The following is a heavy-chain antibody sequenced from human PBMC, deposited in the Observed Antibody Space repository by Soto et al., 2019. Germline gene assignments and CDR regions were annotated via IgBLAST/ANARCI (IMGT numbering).Heavy chain of an antibody. V-gene: IGHV1-69*13. Sequence: SVKVSCKASGGTFSSYAISWVRQAPGQGLEWMGGIIPIFGTANYAQKFQGRVTITADESTSTAYMELSSLRSEDTAVYYCARDNRRLGIAAAGTYRFWGQGTTVTVSS. CDR1: GGTFSSYA. J-gene: IGHJ6*02. D-gene: IGHD6-13*01. CDR2: IIPIFGTA. CDR3: ARDNRRLGIAAAGTYRF.